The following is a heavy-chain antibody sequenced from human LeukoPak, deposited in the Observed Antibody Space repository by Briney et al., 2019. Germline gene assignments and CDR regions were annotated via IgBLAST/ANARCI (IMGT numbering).Heavy chain of an antibody. D-gene: IGHD3-3*01. CDR2: ISYDGSNK. CDR1: GFTFSSYA. Sequence: GGSLRLSCAASGFTFSSYAMHWVRQAPGKGLEWVAVISYDGSNKYYADSVKGRFTISRDNAKNSLYLQANSLRAEDTAVYYCARDHAYDFWSGYYTPGAWFDPWGQGTLVTVSS. J-gene: IGHJ5*02. V-gene: IGHV3-30*07. CDR3: ARDHAYDFWSGYYTPGAWFDP.